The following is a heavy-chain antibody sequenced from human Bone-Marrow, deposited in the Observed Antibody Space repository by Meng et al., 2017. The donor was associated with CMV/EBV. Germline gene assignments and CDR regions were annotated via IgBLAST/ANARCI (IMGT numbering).Heavy chain of an antibody. V-gene: IGHV1-2*02. CDR3: ARDKVASSGWYDY. J-gene: IGHJ4*02. CDR1: GYTFTGYY. Sequence: QVPLVQSGDEVKKPGASVKVSCKASGYTFTGYYMHWVRQAPGQGLEWMGWINPNSGGTNYAQKFQGRVTMTRDTSISTAYMELSRLRSDDTAVYYCARDKVASSGWYDYWGQGTLVTVSS. CDR2: INPNSGGT. D-gene: IGHD6-19*01.